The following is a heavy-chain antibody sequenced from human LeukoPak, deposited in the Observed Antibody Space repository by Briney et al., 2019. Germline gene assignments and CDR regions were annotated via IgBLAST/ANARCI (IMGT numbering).Heavy chain of an antibody. CDR2: IYYSGST. J-gene: IGHJ4*02. CDR3: ARHRYGGSYYGDEVYYFHY. D-gene: IGHD1-26*01. CDR1: GGSISSYY. V-gene: IGHV4-59*08. Sequence: KPSETLSLTCTVSGGSISSYYWSWIRQPPGKGLEWIGYIYYSGSTNYNPSLKSRVTISVDTSKNQFSLKLSSVTAADTAVYYCARHRYGGSYYGDEVYYFHYWGQGTLVTVSS.